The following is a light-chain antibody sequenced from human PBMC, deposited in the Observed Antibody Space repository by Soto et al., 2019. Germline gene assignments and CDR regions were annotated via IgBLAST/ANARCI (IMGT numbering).Light chain of an antibody. Sequence: DIQMTQSPSTLSASVGDRVTITCRASQTISNLLAWYQQQPGRAPTLLIYKASTLESGVPSRFSGSGSGTEFTLTISSLQPDDSATYYCQQYNSYPLTFGQGTRLAIK. CDR3: QQYNSYPLT. CDR1: QTISNL. CDR2: KAS. V-gene: IGKV1-5*03. J-gene: IGKJ5*01.